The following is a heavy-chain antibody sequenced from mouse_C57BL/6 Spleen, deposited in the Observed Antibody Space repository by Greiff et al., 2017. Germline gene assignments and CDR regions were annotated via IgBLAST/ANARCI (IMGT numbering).Heavy chain of an antibody. CDR3: ARRDWYFDV. V-gene: IGHV1-69*01. CDR2: IDPSDSNT. J-gene: IGHJ1*03. Sequence: VQLQQPGAELVMPGASVKLSCKASGYTFTSYWMHWVKQRPGQGLEWIGEIDPSDSNTNYNQKFKGKSTLTVDKSSSTAYMQLSSLTSEDSAVYYCARRDWYFDVWGTGTTVTVSS. CDR1: GYTFTSYW.